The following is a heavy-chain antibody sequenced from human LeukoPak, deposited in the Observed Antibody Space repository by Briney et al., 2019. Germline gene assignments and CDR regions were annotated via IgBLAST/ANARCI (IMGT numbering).Heavy chain of an antibody. CDR3: ARNGSLEGRPFDI. CDR2: IYHSGST. Sequence: PSETLSLTCAVSGYSISSGSYWGWIRRSPGKGLEWIATIYHSGSTYFNPSLQSRVTISVDTSKDQFSLNLNSVTAADTAVYYCARNGSLEGRPFDIWGQGTMVTVSS. CDR1: GYSISSGSY. D-gene: IGHD5-24*01. V-gene: IGHV4-38-2*01. J-gene: IGHJ3*02.